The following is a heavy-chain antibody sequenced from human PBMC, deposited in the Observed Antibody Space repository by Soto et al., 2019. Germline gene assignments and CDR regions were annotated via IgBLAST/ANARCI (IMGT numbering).Heavy chain of an antibody. Sequence: PGGSLRLSCEVSGFTFSMYSMSWVRQSPGKGLEWVAKIPQDGVDGHYADSVKGRFTISRDNGKNSLYLQLNNLRAEDTAVYYCARDHLILPAHDFFYRSDVWGRGATVPVSS. CDR2: IPQDGVDG. V-gene: IGHV3-7*03. D-gene: IGHD2-21*02. CDR3: ARDHLILPAHDFFYRSDV. CDR1: GFTFSMYS. J-gene: IGHJ6*02.